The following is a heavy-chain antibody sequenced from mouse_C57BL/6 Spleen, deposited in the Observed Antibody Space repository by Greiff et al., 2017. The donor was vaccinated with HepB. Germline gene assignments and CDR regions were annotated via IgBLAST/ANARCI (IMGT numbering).Heavy chain of an antibody. Sequence: EVKLMESGAELVRPGASVKLSCTASGFNIKDYYMHWVKQRPEQGLEWIGRIDPEDGDTEYAPKFQGKATMTADTSSNTAYLQLSSLTSEDTAVYYCTTHYSNRGYAMDYWGQGTSVTVSS. D-gene: IGHD2-5*01. CDR3: TTHYSNRGYAMDY. CDR1: GFNIKDYY. V-gene: IGHV14-1*01. J-gene: IGHJ4*01. CDR2: IDPEDGDT.